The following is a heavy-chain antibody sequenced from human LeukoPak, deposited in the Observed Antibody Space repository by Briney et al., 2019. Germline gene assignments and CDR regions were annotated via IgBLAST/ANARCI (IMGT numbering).Heavy chain of an antibody. Sequence: GGSLRLSCTASGFTFSSYAMSWVRQAPGKGLEWVSVISGSGGSTYYGDSVKGRFTISRDNSKNTLYLQMNSLRAEDTAVYYCAKDGVVTITFDYWGQGTLVTVSS. V-gene: IGHV3-23*01. CDR3: AKDGVVTITFDY. D-gene: IGHD3-16*01. CDR1: GFTFSSYA. J-gene: IGHJ4*02. CDR2: ISGSGGST.